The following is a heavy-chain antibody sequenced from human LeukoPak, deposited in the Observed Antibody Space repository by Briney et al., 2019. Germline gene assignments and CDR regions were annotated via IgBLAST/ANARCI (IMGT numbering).Heavy chain of an antibody. V-gene: IGHV3-30*18. Sequence: PGGSLRLSCAASGFTFSSYAMHWVRQAPGTGLEWVTVISYDGNSKHYADSVKGRFTISRDNSKNTLYLQMNSLRPEDTAVYYCVKDIIGDYVMDDALDIWGQGTMVTVSS. CDR3: VKDIIGDYVMDDALDI. J-gene: IGHJ3*02. CDR2: ISYDGNSK. CDR1: GFTFSSYA. D-gene: IGHD4-17*01.